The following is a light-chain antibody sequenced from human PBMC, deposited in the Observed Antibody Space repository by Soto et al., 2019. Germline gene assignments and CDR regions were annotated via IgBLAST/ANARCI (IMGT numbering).Light chain of an antibody. V-gene: IGKV3-20*01. Sequence: ETVLTQSPGTLSLSPGERATLSCRASQSVNGNYLAWYQQKPGQAPRLLIYGASNRATGVPARISGSVSGTEFTLTIASLQSEDFAVYYCQQYSSWLWTFGQGTKV. CDR2: GAS. CDR3: QQYSSWLWT. J-gene: IGKJ1*01. CDR1: QSVNGNY.